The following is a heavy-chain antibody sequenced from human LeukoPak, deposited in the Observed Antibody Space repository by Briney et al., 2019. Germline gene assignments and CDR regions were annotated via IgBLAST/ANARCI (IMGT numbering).Heavy chain of an antibody. CDR1: GFTFSSYS. CDR2: ISSSSRYI. CDR3: ARGEYGSGSYHIDY. D-gene: IGHD3-10*01. V-gene: IGHV3-21*01. Sequence: GGSLRLSCAASGFTFSSYSMNWVRQAPGKGLEWVSFISSSSRYIYYADSVKGRFTISRDNAKNSLYLQMNSLRAEDTAVYYCARGEYGSGSYHIDYWGQGTLVTVSS. J-gene: IGHJ4*02.